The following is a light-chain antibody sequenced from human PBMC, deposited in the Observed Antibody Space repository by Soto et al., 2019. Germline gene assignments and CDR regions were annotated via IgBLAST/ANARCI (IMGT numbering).Light chain of an antibody. CDR1: ESVSVN. J-gene: IGKJ4*01. V-gene: IGKV3-11*01. CDR3: QERNRWPRGT. CDR2: HAS. Sequence: EIVMTQSPATLSLSPGERATLSCRASESVSVNLAWFQQKPGQAPSLLIFHASQRAAGIPARFGGSGSGTDFTLTISRLEPEDFATYYCQERNRWPRGTFGGGTKVDIK.